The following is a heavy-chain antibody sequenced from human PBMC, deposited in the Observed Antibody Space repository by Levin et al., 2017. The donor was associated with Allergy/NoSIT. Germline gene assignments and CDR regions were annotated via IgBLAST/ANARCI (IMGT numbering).Heavy chain of an antibody. J-gene: IGHJ6*02. CDR3: ARMIYNAMDV. Sequence: GESLKISCRVSGYFFTDYWIGWVRQMPGKGLEWMAIVYPGDSDTRYSPSFQGQVTISADTSINTAFLQWRSLKASDTAMYYCARMIYNAMDVWGQGTTVTVSS. CDR2: VYPGDSDT. CDR1: GYFFTDYW. D-gene: IGHD3/OR15-3a*01. V-gene: IGHV5-51*01.